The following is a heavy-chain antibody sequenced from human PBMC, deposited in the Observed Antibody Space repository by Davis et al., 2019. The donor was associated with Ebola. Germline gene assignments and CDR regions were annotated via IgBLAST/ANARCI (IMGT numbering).Heavy chain of an antibody. Sequence: ASVKVSCKVSGYTLTELSMHWVRQAPGKGLEWMGWISAYNDNTNYAQKLQGRVTMTTDTSTSTAYMELRSLRSDDTAVYYCARERYSPLSYGMDVWGQGTTVTVSS. V-gene: IGHV1-18*01. CDR1: GYTLTELS. CDR2: ISAYNDNT. CDR3: ARERYSPLSYGMDV. J-gene: IGHJ6*02. D-gene: IGHD6-13*01.